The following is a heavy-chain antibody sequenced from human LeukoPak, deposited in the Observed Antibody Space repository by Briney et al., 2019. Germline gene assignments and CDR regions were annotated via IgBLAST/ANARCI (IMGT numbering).Heavy chain of an antibody. CDR3: AKNGDSSGWYPDY. D-gene: IGHD6-19*01. V-gene: IGHV3-23*01. Sequence: GGSLRLSCAASGFTFSSNPMSWVRQAPGKGLEWVSAISDNAGVTFYADSVRGRFTISRDNSKNTLYLQMNSLRAADTALYYCAKNGDSSGWYPDYWGQGTLVTVSS. CDR1: GFTFSSNP. J-gene: IGHJ4*02. CDR2: ISDNAGVT.